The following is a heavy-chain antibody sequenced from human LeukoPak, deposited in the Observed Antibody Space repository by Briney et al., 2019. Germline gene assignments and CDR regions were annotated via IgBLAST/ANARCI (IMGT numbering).Heavy chain of an antibody. CDR3: AKARHYYDSSGYYSPVDY. CDR2: ISGSGGST. J-gene: IGHJ4*02. V-gene: IGHV3-23*01. D-gene: IGHD3-22*01. CDR1: GFTFSSYA. Sequence: GGSLRLSCAASGFTFSSYAMSWVRQAPGKGLEWVSAISGSGGSTYYADTVKGRFTISRNNSKNTLYLQINSLRAENTAVYYCAKARHYYDSSGYYSPVDYWGQGTLVTVSS.